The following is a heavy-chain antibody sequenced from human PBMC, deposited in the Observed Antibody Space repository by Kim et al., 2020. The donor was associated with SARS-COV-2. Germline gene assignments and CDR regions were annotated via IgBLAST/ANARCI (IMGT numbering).Heavy chain of an antibody. CDR1: GLAVSTSY. Sequence: GGSLRLSCAVSGLAVSTSYMSWVRQAPEKGLEWVSVLYSGGDTYYGDSVKGRFTVSRDDSKNTLYLQMNSLRADDTAVYYCARDLMDPVYYYYNGMEVWGQGTTVLVSS. D-gene: IGHD2-2*03. V-gene: IGHV3-53*01. CDR3: ARDLMDPVYYYYNGMEV. J-gene: IGHJ6*02. CDR2: LYSGGDT.